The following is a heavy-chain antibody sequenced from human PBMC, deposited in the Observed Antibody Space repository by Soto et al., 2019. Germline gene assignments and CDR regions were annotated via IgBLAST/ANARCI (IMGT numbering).Heavy chain of an antibody. CDR3: ARDKSVAVAGNWFDP. CDR2: INPSGGST. V-gene: IGHV1-46*03. J-gene: IGHJ5*02. D-gene: IGHD6-19*01. CDR1: GYTFTSYY. Sequence: ASVKVSCKASGYTFTSYYMHWVRQAPGQGLEWMGIINPSGGSTSYAQKFQGRVTMTRDTSTSTAYMELSSLRSEDTAVYYCARDKSVAVAGNWFDPWGQGTLVTV.